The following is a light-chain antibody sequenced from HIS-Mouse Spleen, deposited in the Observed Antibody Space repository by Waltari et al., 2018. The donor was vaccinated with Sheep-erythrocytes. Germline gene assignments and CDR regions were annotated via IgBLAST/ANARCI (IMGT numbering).Light chain of an antibody. CDR2: DVS. V-gene: IGLV2-11*01. J-gene: IGLJ1*01. Sequence: QSALTQPRSVSGSPGQSVTISCTGTRSDVGGYNDVSWYQQPPGKAPKLMIYDVSKRPSGVPDRFSGSKSGNTASLTISGLQAEDEADYYCCSYAGSYNHVFATGTKVTVL. CDR1: RSDVGGYND. CDR3: CSYAGSYNHV.